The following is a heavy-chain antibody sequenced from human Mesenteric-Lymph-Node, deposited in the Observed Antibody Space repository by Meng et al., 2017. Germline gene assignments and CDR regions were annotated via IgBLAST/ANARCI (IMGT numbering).Heavy chain of an antibody. D-gene: IGHD1-14*01. CDR1: GFTFSSYA. Sequence: GESLKISCAASGFTFSSYAMSWVRQAPGKGLEWVSAISGSGGSTYYADSVKGRFTISRDNAKNSLYLQVNSLRVEDSAVYYCARDPEYGAFDVWGQGTKVTVSS. J-gene: IGHJ3*01. CDR2: ISGSGGST. CDR3: ARDPEYGAFDV. V-gene: IGHV3-23*01.